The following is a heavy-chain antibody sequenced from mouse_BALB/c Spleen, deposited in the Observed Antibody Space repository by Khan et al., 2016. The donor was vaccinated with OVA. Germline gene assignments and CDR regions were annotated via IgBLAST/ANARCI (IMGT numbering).Heavy chain of an antibody. CDR2: INPTSGYT. Sequence: VELVESGAELAKPGASVKMSCKASGYTFTPYWMHWVKQRPGQGLEWIGYINPTSGYTDYNDKFKDRATLSADKSSSTAYMQLNSLTSEDSAVYYCTRDRIDYWGQGTTLTVSS. J-gene: IGHJ2*01. CDR3: TRDRIDY. CDR1: GYTFTPYW. V-gene: IGHV1-7*01.